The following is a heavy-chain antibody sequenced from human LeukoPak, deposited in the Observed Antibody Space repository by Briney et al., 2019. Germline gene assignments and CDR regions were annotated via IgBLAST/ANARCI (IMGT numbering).Heavy chain of an antibody. D-gene: IGHD4-17*01. CDR3: ARGEVDDYGYYYYGTDV. V-gene: IGHV1-18*01. CDR1: VYTFTNYG. J-gene: IGHJ6*02. Sequence: ASVTVSCKAYVYTFTNYGISWVRQATGQGLEWIGWISAYNGDTNYAQKLQGRVTMATDTSTCTAYMEMRSLRSDDTAVYYCARGEVDDYGYYYYGTDVWGQGTTVTVSS. CDR2: ISAYNGDT.